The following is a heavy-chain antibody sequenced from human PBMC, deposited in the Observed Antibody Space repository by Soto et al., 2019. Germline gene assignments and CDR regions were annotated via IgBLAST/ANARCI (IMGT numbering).Heavy chain of an antibody. Sequence: SETLSLICTVSGGSLSTYQWSWIRQPPGKGLEWIAHISYLGDTNYNPALKSRVTISVDTAKNQFSLTLTSVTAADTAIYYCARIPGGSWGQGTLVTVSS. CDR1: GGSLSTYQ. V-gene: IGHV4-59*01. D-gene: IGHD2-8*02. CDR2: ISYLGDT. J-gene: IGHJ5*02. CDR3: ARIPGGS.